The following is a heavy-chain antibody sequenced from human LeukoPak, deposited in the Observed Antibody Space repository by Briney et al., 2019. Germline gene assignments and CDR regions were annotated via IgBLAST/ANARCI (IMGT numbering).Heavy chain of an antibody. CDR2: ITWNSDDI. CDR1: GFRFGDYA. CDR3: IKDYSSGYFNWFDP. V-gene: IGHV3-9*01. J-gene: IGHJ5*02. Sequence: GGSLRLSCAGSGFRFGDYAMHWVRQAPGKGLEWVSGITWNSDDIAYADSVKGRFTISRDNAKNSLFLQMNSLRIEDTALYYCIKDYSSGYFNWFDPWGQGTLVTVSS. D-gene: IGHD3-22*01.